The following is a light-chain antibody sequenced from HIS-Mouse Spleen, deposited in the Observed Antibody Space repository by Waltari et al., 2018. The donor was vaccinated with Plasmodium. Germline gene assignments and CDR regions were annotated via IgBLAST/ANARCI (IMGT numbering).Light chain of an antibody. J-gene: IGLJ2*01. CDR3: SSYTSSSTVV. Sequence: QSALTQPASVSGSPGQSITISCTGTSSDVGGYNYVSWYQQHPGKAPKLMIYDVSNRPSGVRNRFSCSKSGNTASLTISGLQAEDEADYYCSSYTSSSTVVFGGGTKLTVL. CDR2: DVS. CDR1: SSDVGGYNY. V-gene: IGLV2-14*03.